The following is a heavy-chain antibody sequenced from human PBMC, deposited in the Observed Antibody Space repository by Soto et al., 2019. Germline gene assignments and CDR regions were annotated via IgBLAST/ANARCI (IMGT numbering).Heavy chain of an antibody. CDR2: ISSYSSTI. J-gene: IGHJ5*02. V-gene: IGHV3-48*01. CDR3: AVSGWGLAGGFDL. CDR1: GFTFSSYS. D-gene: IGHD6-19*01. Sequence: EVQLVESGGGLVQPGGSLRLSCAASGFTFSSYSMNWVRQAPGKGLEWVSYISSYSSTIYYADSVKGRFTISRDNAKNSLYLQMNSLRAEDTAVYYCAVSGWGLAGGFDLWGQGTLVTVAS.